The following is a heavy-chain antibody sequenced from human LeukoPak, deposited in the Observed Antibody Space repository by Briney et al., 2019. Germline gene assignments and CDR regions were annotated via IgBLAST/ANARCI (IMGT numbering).Heavy chain of an antibody. J-gene: IGHJ4*02. CDR1: GGTFSSYA. Sequence: SVKVSCKASGGTFSSYAISWVRQAPGRGLEWMGGIIPIFGTANYAQKFQGRVTITADESTSTAYMELSSLRSEDTAVYYCARDDSSSPGCNYWGQGTLVTVSS. CDR3: ARDDSSSPGCNY. D-gene: IGHD6-6*01. V-gene: IGHV1-69*13. CDR2: IIPIFGTA.